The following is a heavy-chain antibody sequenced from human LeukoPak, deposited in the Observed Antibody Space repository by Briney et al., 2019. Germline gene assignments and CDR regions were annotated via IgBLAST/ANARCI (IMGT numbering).Heavy chain of an antibody. Sequence: SQTLSLTCAISGDSVSSNSAAWNWIRQSPSRGLEWLGRTYYRSKWYNDYAVSVKSRITINPDTSKNQFSLQLNSVTPEDTAVYYCAREGRRYYYGSGSYSALDYWGQGTLVTVSS. V-gene: IGHV6-1*01. CDR3: AREGRRYYYGSGSYSALDY. J-gene: IGHJ4*02. CDR2: TYYRSKWYN. D-gene: IGHD3-10*01. CDR1: GDSVSSNSAA.